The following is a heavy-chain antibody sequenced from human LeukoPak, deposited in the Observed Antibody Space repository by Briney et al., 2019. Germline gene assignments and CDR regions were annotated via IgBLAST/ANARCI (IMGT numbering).Heavy chain of an antibody. V-gene: IGHV3-13*01. Sequence: GGSLRLSCAASGFTFSSFDMHWVRQPTGQGLEWVSTIGTASDTYYPGSVEGRFTLSRDNAKNSLYLQMNSLTAGDTAVYYCAKGPPRGKYYYMDVWGKETTVTVSS. J-gene: IGHJ6*03. D-gene: IGHD1-1*01. CDR3: AKGPPRGKYYYMDV. CDR1: GFTFSSFD. CDR2: IGTASDT.